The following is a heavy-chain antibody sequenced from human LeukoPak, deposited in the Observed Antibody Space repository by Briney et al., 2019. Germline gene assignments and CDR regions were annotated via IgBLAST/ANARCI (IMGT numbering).Heavy chain of an antibody. J-gene: IGHJ6*03. CDR2: IRYDGNNK. CDR3: AKDKNYCSGGSCDTPNYYYYHMDV. Sequence: GGSLRLSCAASGFTFSSYGMHWVGQAPGKGLEWVAFIRYDGNNKYYGDSVKGRFTISRDNSKNTLYLQMNSLRAEDTAVYYCAKDKNYCSGGSCDTPNYYYYHMDVWGKGTTVTISS. CDR1: GFTFSSYG. D-gene: IGHD2-15*01. V-gene: IGHV3-30*02.